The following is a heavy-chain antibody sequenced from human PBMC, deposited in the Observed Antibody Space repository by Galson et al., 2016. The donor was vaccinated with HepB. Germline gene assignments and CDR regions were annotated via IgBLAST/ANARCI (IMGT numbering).Heavy chain of an antibody. CDR3: VRESISCSTRCNMYV. CDR1: GFTFSRYD. D-gene: IGHD6-13*01. J-gene: IGHJ6*03. CDR2: IGTIGDS. Sequence: SLRLSCAASGFTFSRYDMHWVRQATGKGLEWVSAIGTIGDSYYSDSVKDRFTISREDAKNSLYLQMNSLITVDTAVYYCVRESISCSTRCNMYVWGKGTTLTVPS. V-gene: IGHV3-13*01.